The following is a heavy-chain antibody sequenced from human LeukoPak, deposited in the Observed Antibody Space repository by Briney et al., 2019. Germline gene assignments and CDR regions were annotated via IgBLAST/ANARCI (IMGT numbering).Heavy chain of an antibody. Sequence: GGSLRLSCAASGFTFSSYWMSWIRQAPGKGLEWVANIKEDGSEKYYVDSVKGRFTISRDNAKNSLYQQMNSLRADDTAVYYCARGPLIAAAGTSWGQGTLVTVSS. D-gene: IGHD6-13*01. J-gene: IGHJ4*02. CDR1: GFTFSSYW. CDR3: ARGPLIAAAGTS. V-gene: IGHV3-7*01. CDR2: IKEDGSEK.